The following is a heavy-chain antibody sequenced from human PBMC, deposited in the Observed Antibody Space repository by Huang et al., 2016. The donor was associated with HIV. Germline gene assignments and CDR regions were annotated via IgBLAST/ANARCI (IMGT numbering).Heavy chain of an antibody. V-gene: IGHV4-34*01. CDR2: GNDVGEI. D-gene: IGHD3-10*01. J-gene: IGHJ5*02. CDR3: ARRFRVAATRKWFDP. Sequence: QVQLQQWGAGLLKPSETLALTCAVYGESLGTYYWAWIRRPPGKGLQWFGEGNDVGEINYHPPLESRVTISVDTSRNQVSLTWTSMTAADTATYYCARRFRVAATRKWFDPWGQGTLVIVSS. CDR1: GESLGTYY.